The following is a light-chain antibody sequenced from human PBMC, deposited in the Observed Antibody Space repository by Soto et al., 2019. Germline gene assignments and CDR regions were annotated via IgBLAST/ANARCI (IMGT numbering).Light chain of an antibody. J-gene: IGKJ3*01. Sequence: DIVLTQSQGTLSLSPGERATLSCRASQSVSSYLAWYQQKPGQAPRLLIYDASNRATGIPARFSGSGSGTDFTLTISSLEPEDFAVYYCQQRSNWPPIFTFGPGTKVDIK. CDR2: DAS. V-gene: IGKV3-11*01. CDR3: QQRSNWPPIFT. CDR1: QSVSSY.